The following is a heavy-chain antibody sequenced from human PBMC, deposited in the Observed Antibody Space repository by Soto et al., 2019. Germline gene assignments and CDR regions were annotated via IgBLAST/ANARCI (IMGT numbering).Heavy chain of an antibody. CDR3: ARDLLYSSSSGDYYYGMDV. J-gene: IGHJ6*02. Sequence: QVQLQESGPGLVKPSETLSLTCTVSGGSISSYYWSWIRQPPGKGLEWIGYIYYSGSTNYNPSLKGRVTISVDTSKNQFSLKLSSVTAADTAVYYCARDLLYSSSSGDYYYGMDVWGQGTTVTVSS. CDR2: IYYSGST. D-gene: IGHD6-6*01. V-gene: IGHV4-59*01. CDR1: GGSISSYY.